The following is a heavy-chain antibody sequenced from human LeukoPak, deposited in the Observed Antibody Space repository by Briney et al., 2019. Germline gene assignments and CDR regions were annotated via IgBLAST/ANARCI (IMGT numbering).Heavy chain of an antibody. D-gene: IGHD2/OR15-2a*01. V-gene: IGHV4-39*07. CDR1: GGSLSRSSYC. CDR3: AREPIGPGL. J-gene: IGHJ4*02. CDR2: VSYSGNT. Sequence: PPETLSLTCTVSGGSLSRSSYCWGWIRHTPGMGLEWIGSVSYSGNTDYNPSLKSRVTISVDTSKNQFSLKLSSVTAADTAVYYCAREPIGPGLWGQGTLVTVSS.